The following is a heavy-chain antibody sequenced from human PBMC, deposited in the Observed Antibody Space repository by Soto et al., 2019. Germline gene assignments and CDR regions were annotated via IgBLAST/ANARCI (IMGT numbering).Heavy chain of an antibody. J-gene: IGHJ6*02. D-gene: IGHD6-13*01. CDR1: GGSISSYY. CDR2: IYTSGGT. Sequence: QVQLQESGPGLVKPSETLSLTCTVSGGSISSYYWNWIREPAGEGLEWIGRIYTSGGTNYNPSLKSRVTMSVDTSNKQFSVKLSSVTAADTAVYYCARGAAAGVDYGMDVWGQGTTVTVSS. CDR3: ARGAAAGVDYGMDV. V-gene: IGHV4-4*07.